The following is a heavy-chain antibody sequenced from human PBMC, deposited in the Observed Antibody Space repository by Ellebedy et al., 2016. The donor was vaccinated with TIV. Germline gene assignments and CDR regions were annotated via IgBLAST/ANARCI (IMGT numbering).Heavy chain of an antibody. CDR2: IYSSGSG. CDR3: ARSGGWYTPYDY. J-gene: IGHJ4*02. CDR1: GDSISGYY. V-gene: IGHV4-59*01. D-gene: IGHD6-19*01. Sequence: MPGGSLRLSCTVSGDSISGYYWSWIRQPPGKGLEWIGYIYSSGSGEYNPSLKSRVTMPVDTSRGQFSLRLNSVTAADTAVYYCARSGGWYTPYDYWGQGTLVTVSS.